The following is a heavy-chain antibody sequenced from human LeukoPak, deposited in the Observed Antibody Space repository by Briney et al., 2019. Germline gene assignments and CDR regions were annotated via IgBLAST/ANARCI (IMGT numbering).Heavy chain of an antibody. J-gene: IGHJ4*02. CDR2: ISYDGSNK. Sequence: GGSLRLSCAASGFTFSSYAMHWVRQAPGKGLEWVAVISYDGSNKYYADSVKGRFTIFRDNSKNTLYLQMNSLRAEDTAVYYCARDQEWELPLYWGQGTLVTVSS. CDR3: ARDQEWELPLY. D-gene: IGHD1-26*01. CDR1: GFTFSSYA. V-gene: IGHV3-30-3*01.